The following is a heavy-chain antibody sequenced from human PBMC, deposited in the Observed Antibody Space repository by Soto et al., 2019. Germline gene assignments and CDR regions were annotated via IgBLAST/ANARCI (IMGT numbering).Heavy chain of an antibody. V-gene: IGHV1-18*01. CDR3: AREVSSGPEVRYFHY. CDR1: GYTFTSYG. CDR2: ISAYNGNT. D-gene: IGHD6-19*01. J-gene: IGHJ4*02. Sequence: ASVKVSCKASGYTFTSYGISWVRQAPGQGLEWMGWISAYNGNTNYAQKLQGRVTMTTDTSTSTAYMELRSLRSDDTAVYYCAREVSSGPEVRYFHYCGQGTLVTVSS.